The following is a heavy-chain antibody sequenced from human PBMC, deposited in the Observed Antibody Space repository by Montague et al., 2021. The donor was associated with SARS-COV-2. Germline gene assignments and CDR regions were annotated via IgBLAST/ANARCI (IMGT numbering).Heavy chain of an antibody. J-gene: IGHJ6*02. D-gene: IGHD6-19*01. CDR2: INHSGST. V-gene: IGHV4-34*01. CDR3: ARGNSSGWYGYYYYGMDV. Sequence: SETLSLTCAVYGGSFSGYDWSWIRQSPGKGLEWIGEINHSGSTNYNPSLKSRVTVSVDTSKNQFSLKLSSVTAADTAVYYCARGNSSGWYGYYYYGMDVWGQGTTVTVSS. CDR1: GGSFSGYD.